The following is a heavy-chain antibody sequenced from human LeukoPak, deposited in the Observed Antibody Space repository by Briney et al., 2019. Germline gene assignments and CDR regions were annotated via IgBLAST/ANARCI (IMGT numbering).Heavy chain of an antibody. J-gene: IGHJ4*02. CDR2: IYYSGSA. Sequence: PSETLSLTCTVSGGSLSSGDYYWSSVRHPPGKGLEWIGYIYYSGSAYYNPSLETRVTIPVDTSKNHFSLNLKSVTAADTAVYYCAREDGSSGYEDFWGQRSLVTVSS. D-gene: IGHD5-12*01. V-gene: IGHV4-30-4*08. CDR1: GGSLSSGDYY. CDR3: AREDGSSGYEDF.